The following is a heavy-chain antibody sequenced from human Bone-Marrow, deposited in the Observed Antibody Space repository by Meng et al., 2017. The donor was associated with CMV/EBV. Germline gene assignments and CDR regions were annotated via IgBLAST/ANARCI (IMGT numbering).Heavy chain of an antibody. V-gene: IGHV1-18*01. J-gene: IGHJ6*02. Sequence: ASVKVSCKASGYTFTSYGISWVRQAPGQGLEWMGWISAYNGNTNYAQKFQGRVTMTRDTSISTAYMELSSLRSEDTAVYYCAREDSSGYYYADYYYGMDVWGQGTTVTVSS. CDR3: AREDSSGYYYADYYYGMDV. CDR1: GYTFTSYG. D-gene: IGHD3-22*01. CDR2: ISAYNGNT.